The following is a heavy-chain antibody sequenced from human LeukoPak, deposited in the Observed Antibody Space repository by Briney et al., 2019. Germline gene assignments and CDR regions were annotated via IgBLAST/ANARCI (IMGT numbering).Heavy chain of an antibody. CDR1: GGSFSGYY. CDR2: INHSGST. Sequence: SETLSLTCAVYGGSFSGYYWSWIRQPPGKGLEWIGEINHSGSTNYNPSLKSRVTMSVDTSKNQFSLKLSSVTAADTAVYYCARGRPPNYWGQGTLVTVSS. J-gene: IGHJ4*02. CDR3: ARGRPPNY. V-gene: IGHV4-34*01.